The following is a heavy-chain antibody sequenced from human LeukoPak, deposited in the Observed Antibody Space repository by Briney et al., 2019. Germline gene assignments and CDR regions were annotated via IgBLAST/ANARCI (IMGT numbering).Heavy chain of an antibody. V-gene: IGHV3-23*01. J-gene: IGHJ4*02. CDR1: GFTFSKNW. D-gene: IGHD1-26*01. CDR2: ITIGDDST. Sequence: GGSLRLSCAASGFTFSKNWMHWVRQVPGKGLEWVSDITIGDDSTYYADSVKGRFTISRDNSKNTLYLQMNSLRAEDTAVYYCAKLKWELSSVSDYWGQGTLVTVSS. CDR3: AKLKWELSSVSDY.